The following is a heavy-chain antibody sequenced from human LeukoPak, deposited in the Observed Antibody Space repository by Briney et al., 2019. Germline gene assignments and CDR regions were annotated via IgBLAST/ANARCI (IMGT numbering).Heavy chain of an antibody. J-gene: IGHJ3*02. D-gene: IGHD6-13*01. CDR2: ISGSGGST. CDR1: GFTVSGTY. V-gene: IGHV3-23*01. Sequence: GGSLRLSCAASGFTVSGTYMSWVRQAPGKGLEWVSAISGSGGSTYYADSVKGRFTISRDNSKNTLYLQMNSLRAEDTAVYYCAKDGYSSTPDLGRSDAFDIWGQGTMVTVSS. CDR3: AKDGYSSTPDLGRSDAFDI.